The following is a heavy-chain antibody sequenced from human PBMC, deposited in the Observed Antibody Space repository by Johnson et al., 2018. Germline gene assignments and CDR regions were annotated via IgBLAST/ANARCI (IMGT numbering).Heavy chain of an antibody. D-gene: IGHD2-15*01. V-gene: IGHV3-73*02. CDR1: GFTFSDSA. J-gene: IGHJ4*02. CDR3: TRRIDVGLPSYFDY. CDR2: IRNKANSYAT. Sequence: VQLQESGGGLVQPGGSMTLSCAVSGFTFSDSAMHWVRQASGNGLEWVGRIRNKANSYATAYAASVRGRFTISRDDSKNTAYLQMNSLKTEDTAVYYCTRRIDVGLPSYFDYWGQGTLVTVSS.